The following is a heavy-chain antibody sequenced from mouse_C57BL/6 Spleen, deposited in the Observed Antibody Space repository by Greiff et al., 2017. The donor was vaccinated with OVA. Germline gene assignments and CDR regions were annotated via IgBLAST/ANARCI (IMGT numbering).Heavy chain of an antibody. V-gene: IGHV2-5*01. Sequence: VKLVESGPGLVQPSQSLSITCTVSGFSLTSYGVHWVRQSPGKGLEWLGVIWRGGSIDYNAAFMSRLSITKDNSKSQVFFKMNSLQADDTAIYYCANSYSNHWYFDVWGTGTTVTVSS. CDR3: ANSYSNHWYFDV. D-gene: IGHD2-5*01. CDR1: GFSLTSYG. CDR2: IWRGGSI. J-gene: IGHJ1*03.